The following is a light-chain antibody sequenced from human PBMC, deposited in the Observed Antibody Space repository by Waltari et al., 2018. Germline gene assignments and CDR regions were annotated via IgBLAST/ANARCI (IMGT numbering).Light chain of an antibody. CDR2: GAS. J-gene: IGKJ4*01. Sequence: EVVMTQSPATLSVSPGERATLSCRASQSVSLDLAWYQQKPGQAPRLLIYGASTRITGVPARFTGSGSGAEFSLTISSLQSEDVAIYYCQQFNNWPQTFGGGTQVEIK. CDR3: QQFNNWPQT. CDR1: QSVSLD. V-gene: IGKV3-15*01.